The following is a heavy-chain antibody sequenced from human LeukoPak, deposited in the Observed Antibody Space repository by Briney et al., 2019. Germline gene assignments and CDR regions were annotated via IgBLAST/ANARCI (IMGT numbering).Heavy chain of an antibody. J-gene: IGHJ6*02. V-gene: IGHV3-23*01. CDR1: GFTFSSYA. Sequence: QSGGSLRLSCAASGFTFSSYAMSWVRQAPGKGLEWVSAISGSGGSTYYADSVKGRFTISRDNSKNTLYLQMNSLRAEDTAVYYCTAHPAARDYYYGMDVWGQGTTVTVSS. CDR2: ISGSGGST. CDR3: TAHPAARDYYYGMDV. D-gene: IGHD2-2*01.